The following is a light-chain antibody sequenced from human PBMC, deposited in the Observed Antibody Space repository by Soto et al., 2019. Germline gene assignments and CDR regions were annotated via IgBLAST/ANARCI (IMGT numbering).Light chain of an antibody. CDR3: QQYNNWPS. CDR2: AAS. V-gene: IGKV1-5*01. Sequence: DIQMTQSPSTLSTSVGDRVSINCRASQSISAWLAWYQQKPGKAPKLLIYAASTLQSGVPSRFSGSGSGTEFTLTISSLQSEDFAVYYCQQYNNWPSFGQGTKVDIK. J-gene: IGKJ1*01. CDR1: QSISAW.